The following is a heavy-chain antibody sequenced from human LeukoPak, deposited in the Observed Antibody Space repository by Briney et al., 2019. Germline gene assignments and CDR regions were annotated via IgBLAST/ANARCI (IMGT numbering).Heavy chain of an antibody. D-gene: IGHD2-2*01. Sequence: SETLSLTCAVYGGSFSGYYWSWIRQPPGKGLEWIGEINHSGSTNYNPSLKSRVTISVDTSKNQFSLKLSSVTAADTAVYYCARHSTVAYCSSTSCKHWDCWGQGTLVTVSS. CDR3: ARHSTVAYCSSTSCKHWDC. J-gene: IGHJ4*02. CDR1: GGSFSGYY. CDR2: INHSGST. V-gene: IGHV4-34*01.